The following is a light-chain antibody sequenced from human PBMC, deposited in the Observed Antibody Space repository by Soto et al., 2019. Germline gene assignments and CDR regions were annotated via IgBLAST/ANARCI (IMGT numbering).Light chain of an antibody. V-gene: IGKV1-39*01. CDR1: QSISSY. Sequence: DIQMTQSPSSLSASVGDRVTITCRASQSISSYLNWYQQKPGKAPKLLIYAASSLQSGVPSRFSGSGSGTDFTLTISSLQPEDFATYHCQQRYITLYSFGQGTSLEIK. J-gene: IGKJ2*03. CDR3: QQRYITLYS. CDR2: AAS.